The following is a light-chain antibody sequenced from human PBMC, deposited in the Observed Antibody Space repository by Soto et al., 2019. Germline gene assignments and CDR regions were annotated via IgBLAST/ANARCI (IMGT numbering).Light chain of an antibody. CDR1: QSVRSW. J-gene: IGKJ4*01. Sequence: DIQMTQSPSTLSASLGDRVTITCRASQSVRSWLAWYQQRPGQAPKLLIHYASSLESDVPARFSGSGSGTEFTLTISSLQPDDFAIYYCQQYNSYSLTFGGGTKVDI. V-gene: IGKV1-5*01. CDR2: YAS. CDR3: QQYNSYSLT.